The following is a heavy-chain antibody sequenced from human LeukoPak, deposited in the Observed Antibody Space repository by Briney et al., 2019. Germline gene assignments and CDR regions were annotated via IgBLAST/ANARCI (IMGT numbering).Heavy chain of an antibody. CDR3: ARESYGGNSAVDY. V-gene: IGHV1-69*04. J-gene: IGHJ4*02. D-gene: IGHD4-23*01. CDR1: GGTFSSYT. CDR2: IIPILGIA. Sequence: SVKVSCKASGGTFSSYTISWVRQVPGQGLEWMGRIIPILGIANYAQKFQGRVTITADKSTSTAYMELSSLRSEDTAVYYCARESYGGNSAVDYWGQGTLVTVSS.